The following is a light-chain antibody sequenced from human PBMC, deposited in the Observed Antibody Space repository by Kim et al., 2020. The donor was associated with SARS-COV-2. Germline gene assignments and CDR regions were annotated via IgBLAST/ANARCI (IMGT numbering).Light chain of an antibody. CDR3: NSRDNNDNVL. CDR1: SLRTYY. V-gene: IGLV3-19*01. Sequence: VALGQTVRITCEGDSLRTYYTAWFKQKPGQAPIVVFYGKNNRPSGIPDRFSGSSSGNKASLTITATQAGDEADYYCNSRDNNDNVLFGGGTRLTVL. J-gene: IGLJ2*01. CDR2: GKN.